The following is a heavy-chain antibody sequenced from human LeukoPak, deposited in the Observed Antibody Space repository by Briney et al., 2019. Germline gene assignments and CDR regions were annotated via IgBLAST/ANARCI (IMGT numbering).Heavy chain of an antibody. J-gene: IGHJ4*02. Sequence: PSETLSLTCAVSGGSISSNSYYWGWIRQPPGKGLEWIGSIYYSGSTYYNPSLKSRVTISVDTSKNQFSLKLSSVTAADTAVYYCARTRYYFNSRSYGAPYYFDYWGQGTLVTVSS. CDR1: GGSISSNSYY. CDR3: ARTRYYFNSRSYGAPYYFDY. D-gene: IGHD3-10*01. V-gene: IGHV4-39*01. CDR2: IYYSGST.